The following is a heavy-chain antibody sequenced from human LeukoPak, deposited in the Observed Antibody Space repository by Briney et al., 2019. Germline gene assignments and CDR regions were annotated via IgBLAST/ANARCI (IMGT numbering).Heavy chain of an antibody. CDR3: ARRTFYYDSSGYSQGYLDL. Sequence: GESLKISCKASGYSFTNYWIGWVRQMSGKGLEWMGIIYPGDSDTRYSPSFQGQVTISADKSVSTAYLQWSSLRALDTAIYYCARRTFYYDSSGYSQGYLDLWGRGTLVTVSS. V-gene: IGHV5-51*01. J-gene: IGHJ2*01. CDR2: IYPGDSDT. CDR1: GYSFTNYW. D-gene: IGHD3-22*01.